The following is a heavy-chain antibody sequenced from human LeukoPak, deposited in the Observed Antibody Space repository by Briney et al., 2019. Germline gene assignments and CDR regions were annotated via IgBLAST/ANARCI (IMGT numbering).Heavy chain of an antibody. J-gene: IGHJ6*02. D-gene: IGHD4-17*01. V-gene: IGHV4-34*01. CDR2: INHSGST. CDR1: GGSFSGYY. Sequence: PSETLSLTCAVYGGSFSGYYWSWIPQPPGKGLEWIGEINHSGSTNYNPSLKSRVTIAVDTSKNQFSLKLSSVTAADTAVYYCARGQGDDYGDPYYYYGMDVWGQGTTVTVSS. CDR3: ARGQGDDYGDPYYYYGMDV.